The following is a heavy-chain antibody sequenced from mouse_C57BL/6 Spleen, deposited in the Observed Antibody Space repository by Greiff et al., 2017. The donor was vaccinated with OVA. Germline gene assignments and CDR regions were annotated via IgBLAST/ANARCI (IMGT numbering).Heavy chain of an antibody. CDR2: IRSKSNNYAT. Sequence: EVMLVESGGGLVQPTGSLKLSCAASGFSFNTYAMNWVRQAPGKGLEWVARIRSKSNNYATYYADSVKDRFTISRDDSESMLYLQMNNLKTEDTAMYYCVRHEDYYGSPYYAMDYWGQGTSVTVSS. V-gene: IGHV10-1*01. D-gene: IGHD1-1*01. CDR3: VRHEDYYGSPYYAMDY. CDR1: GFSFNTYA. J-gene: IGHJ4*01.